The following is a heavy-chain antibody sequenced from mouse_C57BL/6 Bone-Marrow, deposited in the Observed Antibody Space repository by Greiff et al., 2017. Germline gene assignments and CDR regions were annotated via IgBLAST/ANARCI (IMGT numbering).Heavy chain of an antibody. D-gene: IGHD1-1*01. Sequence: VKLVESGAELARPGASVKLSCKASGYTFTSYGISWVKQRTGQGLEWIGEIYPRSGNTYYNEKFKGKATLTADKSSSTAYMELRSLTSEDSAVYFCARSWDYGSSCDYWGQGTTLTVSA. CDR2: IYPRSGNT. J-gene: IGHJ2*01. CDR1: GYTFTSYG. CDR3: ARSWDYGSSCDY. V-gene: IGHV1-81*01.